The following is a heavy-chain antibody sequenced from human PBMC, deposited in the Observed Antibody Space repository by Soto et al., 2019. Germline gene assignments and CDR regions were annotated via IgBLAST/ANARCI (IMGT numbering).Heavy chain of an antibody. CDR3: ARDYDDSSGYFSR. D-gene: IGHD3-22*01. Sequence: QVQLVQSGAEMKKPGSSVKVSCRASGGDFRTYGFSWVRQAPGQGLEWMGVIIPILRTAEYAQKFQGRVSITEDESTSTVYMVLGRLTSDDTAMYFCARDYDDSSGYFSRWGQGTLVTVSS. CDR2: IIPILRTA. V-gene: IGHV1-69*12. CDR1: GGDFRTYG. J-gene: IGHJ4*02.